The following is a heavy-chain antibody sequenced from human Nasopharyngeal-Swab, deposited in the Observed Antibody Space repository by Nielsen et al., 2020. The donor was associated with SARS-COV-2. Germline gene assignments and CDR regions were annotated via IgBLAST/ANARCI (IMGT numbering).Heavy chain of an antibody. D-gene: IGHD3-3*01. CDR2: IRSKAYGETT. CDR1: GFKFGEYA. CDR3: GGETRELEWFFDY. Sequence: GGSLRLSCTGSGFKFGEYAMSWFRQAPGKGLEWVGFIRSKAYGETTEYGASVKGRFTISRDDSKSIAYLEMSGLTTEDTAVYYCGGETRELEWFFDYWGQGSLVTVSS. J-gene: IGHJ4*02. V-gene: IGHV3-49*03.